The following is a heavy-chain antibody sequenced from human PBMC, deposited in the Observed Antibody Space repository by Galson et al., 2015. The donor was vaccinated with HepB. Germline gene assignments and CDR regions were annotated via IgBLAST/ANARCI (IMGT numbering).Heavy chain of an antibody. CDR2: IYPGDSDT. J-gene: IGHJ4*02. D-gene: IGHD6-6*01. CDR3: ARLGSSSGWVWRYGDY. CDR1: GYSFPSYW. Sequence: QSGAEVTKPGESLKISCTGSGYSFPSYWIGWVRQMPGKGLEWMGIIYPGDSDTRYSPSFQGQVTISADKSISTAYLQWSSLKASDTAMYYCARLGSSSGWVWRYGDYWGQGTLVTVSS. V-gene: IGHV5-51*03.